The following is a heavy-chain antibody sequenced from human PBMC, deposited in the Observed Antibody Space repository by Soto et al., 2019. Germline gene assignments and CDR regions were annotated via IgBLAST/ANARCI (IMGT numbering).Heavy chain of an antibody. J-gene: IGHJ4*02. Sequence: PGGSLRLSFAASGVTFSSYAMNWVSQDPGKGLEWVSAISGSRGSTYYADSVKGRFTISRDNAKNTLYLQMNSLRAEDTAVYYCAKDPWYYDSTGPSDHWGQGALVTVS. CDR1: GVTFSSYA. V-gene: IGHV3-23*01. CDR2: ISGSRGST. CDR3: AKDPWYYDSTGPSDH. D-gene: IGHD3-22*01.